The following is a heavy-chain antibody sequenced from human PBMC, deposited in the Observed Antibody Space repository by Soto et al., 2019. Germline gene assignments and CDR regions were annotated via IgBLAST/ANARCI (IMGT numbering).Heavy chain of an antibody. J-gene: IGHJ4*02. CDR1: GFTFSDYY. Sequence: QVQLVESGGGLVKPGGSLRLSCAASGFTFSDYYMSWIRQAPGKGLEWVSYISGSSRYTNYADSVKGRLTISRDNAKNSLYLQMNSLRAEDTAVYYCARDFGGKEYYFDYWGRGTLVTVSS. CDR2: ISGSSRYT. CDR3: ARDFGGKEYYFDY. D-gene: IGHD3-3*01. V-gene: IGHV3-11*05.